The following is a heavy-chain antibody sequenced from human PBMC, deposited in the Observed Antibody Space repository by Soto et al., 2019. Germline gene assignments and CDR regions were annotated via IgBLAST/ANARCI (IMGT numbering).Heavy chain of an antibody. CDR1: GYTFTSYY. CDR3: ATSYAYDFWSGYYFYPTINAFDI. V-gene: IGHV1-46*01. Sequence: ASVKVSCKASGYTFTSYYMHWVRKAPGQGLEWMGIINPSGGNTSYAQKFQGRVTMTRNTSISTAYMELSSLRSEDTAVYYCATSYAYDFWSGYYFYPTINAFDIWGQGTMVTVSS. CDR2: INPSGGNT. D-gene: IGHD3-3*01. J-gene: IGHJ3*02.